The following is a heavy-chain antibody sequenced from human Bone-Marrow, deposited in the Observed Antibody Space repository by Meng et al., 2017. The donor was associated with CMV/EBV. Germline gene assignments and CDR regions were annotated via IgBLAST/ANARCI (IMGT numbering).Heavy chain of an antibody. D-gene: IGHD3-10*01. J-gene: IGHJ3*02. CDR2: ISWNSGSI. CDR3: ARDHRAVRGLQGAFDI. Sequence: SLKISCAASGFTFDDYAMHWVRQAPGKGLEWVSGISWNSGSIGYADSVKGRFTISRDNAKNSLYLQMNSLRAEDTAVYYCARDHRAVRGLQGAFDIWGQGTMVTVSS. V-gene: IGHV3-9*01. CDR1: GFTFDDYA.